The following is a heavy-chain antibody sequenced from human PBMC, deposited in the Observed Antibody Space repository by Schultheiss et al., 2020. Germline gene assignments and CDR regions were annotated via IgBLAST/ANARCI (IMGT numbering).Heavy chain of an antibody. CDR3: ARGGPRATVTRYYFDY. CDR2: IYYSGST. J-gene: IGHJ4*02. CDR1: GYSISSGYY. D-gene: IGHD4-11*01. Sequence: SETLSLTCTVSGYSISSGYYWGWIRQPPGKGLEWIGSIYYSGSTYYNPSHKSRVTISVDTSKNQFSLKLSSVTAADTAVYYCARGGPRATVTRYYFDYWGQGTLVTVSS. V-gene: IGHV4-38-2*02.